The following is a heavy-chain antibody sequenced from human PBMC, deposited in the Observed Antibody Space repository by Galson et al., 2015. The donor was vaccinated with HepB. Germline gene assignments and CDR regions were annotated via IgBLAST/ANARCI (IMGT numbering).Heavy chain of an antibody. V-gene: IGHV4-34*01. CDR2: INHSGST. CDR1: GGSFSGYY. J-gene: IGHJ6*02. D-gene: IGHD3-9*01. Sequence: LSLTCAVYGGSFSGYYWSWIRQPPGKGLEWIGEINHSGSTNYNPSLKSRVTISVDTSKNQFSLKLSSVTAADTAVYYCARGRIRYFDWLYRPDYYYGMDVWGQGTTVTVSS. CDR3: ARGRIRYFDWLYRPDYYYGMDV.